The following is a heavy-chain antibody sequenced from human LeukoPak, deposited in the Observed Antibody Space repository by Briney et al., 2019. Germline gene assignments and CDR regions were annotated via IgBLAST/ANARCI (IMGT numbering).Heavy chain of an antibody. V-gene: IGHV4-34*01. D-gene: IGHD3-16*02. Sequence: SETLSLTCAVYGRSFSGYYWSWIRQPPGKGLEWIGEINHSGSTNYNPSLKSRVTISVDTSKNQFSLKLSSVTAADTAVYYCARVRYYDYVWGSYRVDGMDVWGQGTTVTVSS. CDR1: GRSFSGYY. CDR3: ARVRYYDYVWGSYRVDGMDV. CDR2: INHSGST. J-gene: IGHJ6*02.